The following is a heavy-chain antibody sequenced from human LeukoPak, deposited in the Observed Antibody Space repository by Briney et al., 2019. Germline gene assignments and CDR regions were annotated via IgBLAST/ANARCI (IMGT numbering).Heavy chain of an antibody. V-gene: IGHV3-53*01. CDR3: ARDADSGSYYFDY. CDR2: IYSGGNT. Sequence: GGSLRLSCVASGLTVSSNYMSWVRQAPGKGLEWVSVIYSGGNTYYADSVKGRFTISRDNCKNTLYLQMNSLRAEDTAVYYCARDADSGSYYFDYWGQGTLVTVSS. CDR1: GLTVSSNY. D-gene: IGHD1-26*01. J-gene: IGHJ4*02.